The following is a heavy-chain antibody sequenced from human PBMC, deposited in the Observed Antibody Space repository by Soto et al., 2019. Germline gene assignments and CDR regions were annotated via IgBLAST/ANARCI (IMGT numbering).Heavy chain of an antibody. CDR1: GYTFTSYA. CDR3: ARADVGLGYYDSSGYPYYFDY. CDR2: IIPIFGTA. D-gene: IGHD3-22*01. Sequence: KVSCKASGYTFTSYAMHWVRQAPGQRLEWMGWIIPIFGTANYAQKFQGRVTITADESTSTAYMELSSLRSEDTAVYYCARADVGLGYYDSSGYPYYFDYWGQGTLVTVSS. J-gene: IGHJ4*02. V-gene: IGHV1-69*01.